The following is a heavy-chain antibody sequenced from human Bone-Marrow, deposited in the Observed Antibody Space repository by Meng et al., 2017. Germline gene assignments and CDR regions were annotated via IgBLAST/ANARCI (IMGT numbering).Heavy chain of an antibody. D-gene: IGHD5-24*01. CDR1: GFTFSSYE. J-gene: IGHJ4*02. CDR2: ISSSGSTI. V-gene: IGHV3-48*03. CDR3: ARDMRGVRWLEVDY. Sequence: GGSLRLSCAASGFTFSSYEMNWVRQAPGKGLEWVSYISSSGSTIYYADSVKGRFTISRDNAKNSLYLQMNSLRAEDTAVYYCARDMRGVRWLEVDYWGQGTLVTVSS.